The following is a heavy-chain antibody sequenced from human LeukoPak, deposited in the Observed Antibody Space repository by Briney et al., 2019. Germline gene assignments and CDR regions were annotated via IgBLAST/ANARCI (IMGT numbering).Heavy chain of an antibody. CDR3: AKNDPDSSED. V-gene: IGHV3-30-3*02. CDR2: ISGDGSNE. CDR1: GFIFGNYP. D-gene: IGHD3-22*01. Sequence: QTGGSLRLSCAASGFIFGNYPMHWVRQAPGKGLEWVAVISGDGSNEHYADSAKGRFTVSRDNAKSTAYLQMNSLRSEDTAVYYCAKNDPDSSEDWGQGTLVTVSS. J-gene: IGHJ4*02.